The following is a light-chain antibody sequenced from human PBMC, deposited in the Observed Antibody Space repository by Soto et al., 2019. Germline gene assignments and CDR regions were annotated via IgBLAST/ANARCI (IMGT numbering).Light chain of an antibody. CDR1: QSVSSN. V-gene: IGKV3-15*01. J-gene: IGKJ5*01. CDR3: QQYNNWPPIT. CDR2: GVS. Sequence: EIVMTQSPATLSVSPGGRATLSCRASQSVSSNLAWYQQKPGQAPRLVIYGVSTRATGIPARFSGSGSGTEFTLTISYLESEDLAVYYCQQYNNWPPITFGQGTRLDIE.